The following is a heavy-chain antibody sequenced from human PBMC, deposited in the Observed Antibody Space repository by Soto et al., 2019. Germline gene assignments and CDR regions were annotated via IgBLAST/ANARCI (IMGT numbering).Heavy chain of an antibody. CDR1: GFTFSSYA. CDR3: ARRGSGSYYDY. CDR2: ISGSGGST. Sequence: EVKLLESGGGLVQPGGSLRLSCSASGFTFSSYAMRWVRQAPVKGLEWVSAISGSGGSTYYADSVKGRFTISRDNSKNTLYLQMNSLRAEDTAVYYCARRGSGSYYDYWGQGSLVTASS. J-gene: IGHJ4*02. V-gene: IGHV3-23*01. D-gene: IGHD1-26*01.